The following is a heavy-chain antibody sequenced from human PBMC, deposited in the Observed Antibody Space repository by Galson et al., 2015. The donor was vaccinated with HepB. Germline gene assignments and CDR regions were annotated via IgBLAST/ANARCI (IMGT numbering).Heavy chain of an antibody. V-gene: IGHV1-69*13. J-gene: IGHJ4*02. CDR3: ASYRGYSGYDFFDY. D-gene: IGHD5-12*01. CDR1: GGTFSSYA. Sequence: SVKVSCKASGGTFSSYAISWVRQAPGQGLEWMGGIIPIFGTANYAQKFQGRVTITADESTSTAYMELSSLRSEDTAVYYCASYRGYSGYDFFDYWGQGTLVTVSS. CDR2: IIPIFGTA.